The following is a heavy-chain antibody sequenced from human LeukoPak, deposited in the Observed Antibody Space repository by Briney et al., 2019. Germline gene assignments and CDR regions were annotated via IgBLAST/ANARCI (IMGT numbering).Heavy chain of an antibody. Sequence: GGSLRLSCAASGFTFSSYAMSWVRQAPGKGLEWVSAISGSGGSTYYADSVKGRFTISRDDSKNTLYLEMNSLRAEDTAVYYCARVRAPLSSAILMGAFDIWGQGTMVTVSS. CDR1: GFTFSSYA. J-gene: IGHJ3*02. CDR3: ARVRAPLSSAILMGAFDI. CDR2: ISGSGGST. V-gene: IGHV3-23*01. D-gene: IGHD2-8*01.